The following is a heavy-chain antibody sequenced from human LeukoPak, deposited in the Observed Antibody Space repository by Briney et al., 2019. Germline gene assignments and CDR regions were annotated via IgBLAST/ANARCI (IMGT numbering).Heavy chain of an antibody. V-gene: IGHV1-46*01. CDR2: IHPGDGDR. CDR3: ARDLFGAWTWDY. CDR1: GYTFTSCL. D-gene: IGHD2-21*02. J-gene: IGHJ4*02. Sequence: ASVKISCKTSGYTFTSCLIHWIRQAPGQGFEWVAKIHPGDGDRDYAQRFQGRVTMASDSSTTTVYMELTGLTSEDTAVYYCARDLFGAWTWDYRGQGTLITVSS.